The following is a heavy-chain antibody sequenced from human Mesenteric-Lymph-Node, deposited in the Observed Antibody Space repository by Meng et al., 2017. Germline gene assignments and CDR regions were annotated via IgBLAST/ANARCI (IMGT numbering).Heavy chain of an antibody. V-gene: IGHV3-30*04. CDR3: ARDLAETGAEYFQH. CDR1: GFTFRSYA. Sequence: LVESGWGVVQPGRSLRRSCAASGFTFRSYAMNWVRQAPGKGLEWVAVISYDGSNKYYADSVKGRFTISRDNSKNTLYLQMNSLRAEDTAVYYCARDLAETGAEYFQHWGQGTLVTVSS. J-gene: IGHJ1*01. CDR2: ISYDGSNK. D-gene: IGHD1-1*01.